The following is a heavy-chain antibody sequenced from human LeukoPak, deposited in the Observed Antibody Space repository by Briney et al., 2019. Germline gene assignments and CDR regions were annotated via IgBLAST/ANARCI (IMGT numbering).Heavy chain of an antibody. CDR1: GGSISSSHYY. J-gene: IGHJ6*03. CDR3: ARVWRVLRYLDYYYYMDV. Sequence: KPSETLSLTCTVSGGSISSSHYYWGWIRQPPGKGLEWIGSIYYSGSTYYSPSLKSRLTLSVDKSKNQFSLKLSSVTAADTAVYYCARVWRVLRYLDYYYYMDVWGKGTTVTISS. CDR2: IYYSGST. V-gene: IGHV4-39*07. D-gene: IGHD3-9*01.